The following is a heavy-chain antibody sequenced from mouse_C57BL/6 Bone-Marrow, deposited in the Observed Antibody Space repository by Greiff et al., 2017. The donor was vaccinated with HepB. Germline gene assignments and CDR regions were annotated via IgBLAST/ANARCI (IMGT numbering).Heavy chain of an antibody. CDR3: VRQGSYVAWFAY. CDR2: IRSKSNNYAT. J-gene: IGHJ3*01. CDR1: GFSFNTYA. V-gene: IGHV10-1*01. D-gene: IGHD1-1*02. Sequence: DVMLVESGGGLVQPKGSLKLSCAASGFSFNTYAMNWVRQAPGKGLEWVARIRSKSNNYATYYADSVKDRFTISRDDSESMLYLQMNNLKTEDTAMYYCVRQGSYVAWFAYWGQGTLVTVSA.